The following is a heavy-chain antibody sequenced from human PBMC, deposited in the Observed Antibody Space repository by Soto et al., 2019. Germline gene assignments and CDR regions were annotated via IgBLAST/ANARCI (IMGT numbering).Heavy chain of an antibody. Sequence: GGSLRLSCVASGFAFNSYAMTWVRQAPGKGLEWVSTITNSGGSTYYADSVKGRFTISRDNSKNTLYMQMTTLTAEDTAIYYCTKEHDYGCYGWFDPWGQGTLVTVSS. D-gene: IGHD4-17*01. CDR2: ITNSGGST. CDR3: TKEHDYGCYGWFDP. J-gene: IGHJ5*02. CDR1: GFAFNSYA. V-gene: IGHV3-23*01.